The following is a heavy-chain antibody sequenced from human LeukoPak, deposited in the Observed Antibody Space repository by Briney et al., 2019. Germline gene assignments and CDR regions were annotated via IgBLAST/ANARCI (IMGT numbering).Heavy chain of an antibody. CDR1: GGSFTTYY. D-gene: IGHD3-9*01. CDR2: INHNEFT. CDR3: ARHDADDISARALPFDF. V-gene: IGHV4-34*01. Sequence: SETLSLTCAVYGGSFTTYYWSWIRQPPGKGLEWIGEINHNEFTNYNPSLKNRVTITIDTSKKQFSLRLTSVTVADSGVYFCARHDADDISARALPFDFWGQGTLVTVSS. J-gene: IGHJ4*02.